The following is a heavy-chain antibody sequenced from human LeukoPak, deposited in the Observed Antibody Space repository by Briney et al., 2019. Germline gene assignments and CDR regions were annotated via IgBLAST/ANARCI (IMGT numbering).Heavy chain of an antibody. D-gene: IGHD6-13*01. V-gene: IGHV3-23*01. CDR2: ISDSGGST. CDR1: GFTFSSYG. CDR3: AKGSSNWRDYYYFDY. Sequence: GGSLRLSCAASGFTFSSYGMHWVRQAPGKGLAWVSAISDSGGSTQYADSVMGRFIISRDNSKNTLYLQMNSLRVEDTAVYYCAKGSSNWRDYYYFDYWGQGTLVTVSS. J-gene: IGHJ4*02.